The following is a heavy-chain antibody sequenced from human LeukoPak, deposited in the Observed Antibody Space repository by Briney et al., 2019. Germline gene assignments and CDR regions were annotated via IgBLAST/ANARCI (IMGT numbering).Heavy chain of an antibody. V-gene: IGHV4-59*01. CDR1: GGSISSYY. Sequence: SETLSLTCTVSGGSISSYYWSWLRQPPGKGLEWIGNIFYSGSTNYNPSLKSRVTISVDTSKNQFSLMLSSVTAADTAVYYCARDSRVRSSTQYYYYYYMAVWGKGTTVTVSS. J-gene: IGHJ6*03. D-gene: IGHD2-2*01. CDR2: IFYSGST. CDR3: ARDSRVRSSTQYYYYYYMAV.